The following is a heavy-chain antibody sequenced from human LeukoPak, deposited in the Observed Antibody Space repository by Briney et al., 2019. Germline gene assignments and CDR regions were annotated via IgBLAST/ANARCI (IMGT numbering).Heavy chain of an antibody. CDR2: ISGDNRRT. Sequence: GGSLRLSCAASGFTFSNYAMTWVRQAPGKGLEWVSSISGDNRRTYYADSVKGRFTISRDNSKNTLYLQMNSLRVEDTAIYYCAVYCSSVTCKGKFDPWGQGTLVTVSS. D-gene: IGHD2-2*01. CDR3: AVYCSSVTCKGKFDP. CDR1: GFTFSNYA. V-gene: IGHV3-23*01. J-gene: IGHJ5*02.